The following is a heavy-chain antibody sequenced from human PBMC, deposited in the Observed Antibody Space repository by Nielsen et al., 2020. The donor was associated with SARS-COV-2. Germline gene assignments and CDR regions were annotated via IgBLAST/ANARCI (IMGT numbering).Heavy chain of an antibody. CDR2: INHTGST. Sequence: SETLSLTCAVYGGSLSGYYWSWIRQPPGKGLEWIGDINHTGSTNYNPSLKSRVTLSMDKSKNQFSLRLTSVSAADTAVYFCARGDLVVVPSPLLGLGPIFYYFCLDVWGKGTTVIVSS. V-gene: IGHV4-34*01. CDR3: ARGDLVVVPSPLLGLGPIFYYFCLDV. D-gene: IGHD2-2*02. CDR1: GGSLSGYY. J-gene: IGHJ6*03.